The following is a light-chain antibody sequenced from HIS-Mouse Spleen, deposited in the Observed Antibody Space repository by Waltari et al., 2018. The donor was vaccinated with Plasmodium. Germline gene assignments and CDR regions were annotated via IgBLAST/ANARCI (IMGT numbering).Light chain of an antibody. CDR3: AAWDDSLSGRGV. V-gene: IGLV1-47*01. Sequence: QSVLTQPPSASGTPGQRVTISCSGSSSHIGSNYVYWYQQLPGTAPKLLIYRNNPRPSGAPDRFSGSKSGTAASRAISGLRSEDEADYYCAAWDDSLSGRGVFGGGTKLTVL. J-gene: IGLJ2*01. CDR1: SSHIGSNY. CDR2: RNN.